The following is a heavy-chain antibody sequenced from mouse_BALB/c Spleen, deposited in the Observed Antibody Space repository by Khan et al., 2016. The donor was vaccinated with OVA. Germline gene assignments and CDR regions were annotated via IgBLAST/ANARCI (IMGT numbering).Heavy chain of an antibody. Sequence: QIQLVQSGAELAKPGASVKMSCKASGYTFTSYWIHWVKQRPGQGLEWIGYINPSTGYSEYNQKFKDKATLTADKSSSTAYMQLSSLPSDDSAVYYCAERSSRSAMFAYWGQGTRVTVSA. CDR2: INPSTGYS. CDR3: AERSSRSAMFAY. V-gene: IGHV1-7*01. J-gene: IGHJ3*01. CDR1: GYTFTSYW. D-gene: IGHD1-1*01.